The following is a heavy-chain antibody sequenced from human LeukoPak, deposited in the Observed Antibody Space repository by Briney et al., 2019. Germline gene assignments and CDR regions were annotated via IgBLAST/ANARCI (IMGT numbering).Heavy chain of an antibody. J-gene: IGHJ4*02. CDR2: IRYDGSNK. V-gene: IGHV3-30*02. CDR1: GFTFSSYG. CDR3: AKDSRRYYGSGSYYNV. Sequence: GGSLRLSCAPSGFTFSSYGMHWVRQAPGKGLEWVAFIRYDGSNKYYADSVKGRFTISRDNSKNTLYLQMNSLRAEDTAVYYCAKDSRRYYGSGSYYNVWGQGTLVTVSS. D-gene: IGHD3-10*01.